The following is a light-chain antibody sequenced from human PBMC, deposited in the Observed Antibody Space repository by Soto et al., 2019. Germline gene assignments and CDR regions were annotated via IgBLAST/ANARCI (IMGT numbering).Light chain of an antibody. V-gene: IGKV2-30*02. CDR3: MQGTNWPIT. CDR2: KVF. CDR1: QSLVHRDGNTS. J-gene: IGKJ5*01. Sequence: DVVVTHSPLSLPLTLGQAASISCRSSQSLVHRDGNTSFSWFRXRQGQSPRRXIYKVFNRVSGVPARFSGSGSGTDFALKLSRVEAEDVGVYYCMQGTNWPITFGQGTRLEI.